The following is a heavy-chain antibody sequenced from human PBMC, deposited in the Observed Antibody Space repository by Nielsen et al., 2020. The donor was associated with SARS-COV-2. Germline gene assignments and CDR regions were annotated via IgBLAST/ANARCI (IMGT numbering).Heavy chain of an antibody. CDR3: ARGSGITMVRGVKRGSFDL. CDR1: GGSFSGYY. J-gene: IGHJ2*01. CDR2: INHSGST. D-gene: IGHD3-10*01. V-gene: IGHV4-34*01. Sequence: SETLSLTCAVYGGSFSGYYWSWIRQPPGKGLEWIGEINHSGSTNYNPSLKSRVTISVDTSKNQFSPKLSSVTAADTAVYYCARGSGITMVRGVKRGSFDLWGRGTLVTVSS.